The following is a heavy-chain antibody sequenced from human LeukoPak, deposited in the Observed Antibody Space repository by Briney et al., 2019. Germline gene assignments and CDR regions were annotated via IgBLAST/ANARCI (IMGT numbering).Heavy chain of an antibody. CDR1: GYTLTELF. Sequence: GASVKVSCKVSGYTLTELFMHWVRQAPGKGLEWMGGFDPEDGETIYAQKFQGRVTMTEDTSTDTAYMELSSLRSEDTAVYYCATSMVRGVIDAFDIWGQGTMVTVSS. CDR2: FDPEDGET. V-gene: IGHV1-24*01. CDR3: ATSMVRGVIDAFDI. J-gene: IGHJ3*02. D-gene: IGHD3-10*01.